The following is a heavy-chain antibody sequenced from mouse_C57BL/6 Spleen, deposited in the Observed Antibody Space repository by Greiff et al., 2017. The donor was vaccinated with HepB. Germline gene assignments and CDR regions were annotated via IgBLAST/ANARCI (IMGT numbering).Heavy chain of an antibody. D-gene: IGHD6-1*01. Sequence: EVQLQESGAELVRPGASVKLSCTASGFNIKDYYMHWVKQRPEQGLEWIGRIDPEDGDTEYAPKFQGKATMTADTSTNTAYLQLSSLTSEDTAVYYCTTYICSPAWFAYWGQGTLVTVSA. J-gene: IGHJ3*01. V-gene: IGHV14-1*01. CDR2: IDPEDGDT. CDR3: TTYICSPAWFAY. CDR1: GFNIKDYY.